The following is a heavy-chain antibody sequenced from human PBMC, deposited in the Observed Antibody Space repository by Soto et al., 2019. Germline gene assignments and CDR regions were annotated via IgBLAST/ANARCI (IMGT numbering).Heavy chain of an antibody. Sequence: AAVKVSCKASGYTFTGYYMHWVRQAPGQGLEWMGWINPNSGGTNYAQKFQGWVSMTRGTSISTAYMELSRLRSDDTAVYYCARDRTIAARPNQPSNCFDPWDQGTLVPVSS. CDR3: ARDRTIAARPNQPSNCFDP. CDR1: GYTFTGYY. J-gene: IGHJ5*02. V-gene: IGHV1-2*04. D-gene: IGHD6-6*01. CDR2: INPNSGGT.